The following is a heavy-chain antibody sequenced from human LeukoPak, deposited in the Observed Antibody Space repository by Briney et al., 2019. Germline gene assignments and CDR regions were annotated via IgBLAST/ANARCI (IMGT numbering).Heavy chain of an antibody. D-gene: IGHD2-8*01. CDR1: GFTFSSYA. CDR3: AKDRYCTNDICHGDFAY. J-gene: IGHJ4*02. CDR2: ITHRGNST. Sequence: GGSLRLSCAASGFTFSSYAVSWVRQAPGKGLEWVSYITHRGNSTYCADSVKGRFTISRDNSKNTLYLQMNSLRAEDTALYYCAKDRYCTNDICHGDFAYWGQGTLVTVSS. V-gene: IGHV3-23*01.